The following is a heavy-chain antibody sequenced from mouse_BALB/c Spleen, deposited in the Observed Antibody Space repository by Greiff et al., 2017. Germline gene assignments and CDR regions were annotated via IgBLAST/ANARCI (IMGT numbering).Heavy chain of an antibody. CDR2: ISSGSSTI. Sequence: EVKLVESGGGLVQPGGSRKLSCAASGFTFSSFGMHWVRQAPEKGLEWVAYISSGSSTIYYADTVKGRFTISRDNPKNTLFLQMTSLRSEDTAMYYCARSAITTATGDYFDYWGQGTTLTVSS. J-gene: IGHJ2*01. D-gene: IGHD1-2*01. CDR1: GFTFSSFG. CDR3: ARSAITTATGDYFDY. V-gene: IGHV5-17*02.